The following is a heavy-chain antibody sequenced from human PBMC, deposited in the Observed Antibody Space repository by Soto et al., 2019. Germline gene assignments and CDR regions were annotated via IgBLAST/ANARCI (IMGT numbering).Heavy chain of an antibody. Sequence: GGSLRLSCAASGFTFSNAWMSWVRQAPGKGLEWVGRIKSKTDGGTTDYAAPVKGRFTISRDDSKNTLYLQMNSLKTEDTAVNYCTTGEHYYDSSGPKAPFDYWGQGTLVTVSS. CDR1: GFTFSNAW. CDR2: IKSKTDGGTT. J-gene: IGHJ4*02. CDR3: TTGEHYYDSSGPKAPFDY. D-gene: IGHD3-22*01. V-gene: IGHV3-15*01.